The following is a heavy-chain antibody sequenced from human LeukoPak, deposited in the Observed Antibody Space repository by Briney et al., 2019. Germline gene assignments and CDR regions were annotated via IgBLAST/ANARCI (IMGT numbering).Heavy chain of an antibody. CDR1: GFTFSSYA. Sequence: GGSLRLSCAASGFTFSSYAMHWVRQAPGKGLEWVSVISNDGSNKYYADSVKGRFTISRDNSRNTLYLQMNSLRTEDTTVYYCARGEMATMIYYYYMDVWGKGTTVTVS. D-gene: IGHD5-24*01. J-gene: IGHJ6*03. V-gene: IGHV3-30*04. CDR3: ARGEMATMIYYYYMDV. CDR2: ISNDGSNK.